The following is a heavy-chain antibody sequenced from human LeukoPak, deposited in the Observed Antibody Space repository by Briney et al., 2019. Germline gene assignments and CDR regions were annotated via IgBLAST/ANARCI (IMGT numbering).Heavy chain of an antibody. CDR1: GYTFTGYY. J-gene: IGHJ4*02. D-gene: IGHD6-19*01. V-gene: IGHV1-2*02. CDR3: ARERSGWYIFDY. CDR2: INPNSGGT. Sequence: ASVTVSCKASGYTFTGYYMHWVRQAPGQGLEWMGWINPNSGGTNYAQKFQGRVTMTRDTSISTAYMELSRLRSDDTAVYYCARERSGWYIFDYWGQGTLVTVSS.